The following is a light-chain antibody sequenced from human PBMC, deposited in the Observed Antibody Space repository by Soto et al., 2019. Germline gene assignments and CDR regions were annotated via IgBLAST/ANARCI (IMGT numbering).Light chain of an antibody. V-gene: IGKV1-27*01. CDR1: QPISTI. CDR3: QKYKLAHPT. J-gene: IGKJ5*01. Sequence: DIEMTQSPSSLHASLGDSVTISCQASQPISTILAWYQQRPGEVPRLLIHNASVLQSGVTSRFSASGSGTDFILTIKCLQPEDVPTYYCQKYKLAHPTFGQGTRLEIK. CDR2: NAS.